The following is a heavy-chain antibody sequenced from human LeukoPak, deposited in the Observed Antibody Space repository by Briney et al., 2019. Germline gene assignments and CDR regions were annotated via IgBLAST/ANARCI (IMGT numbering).Heavy chain of an antibody. CDR2: IYHSGST. J-gene: IGHJ3*02. Sequence: PSETLSLTCAVSGGSISSSNWWSWVRQPPGKGLEWIGEIYHSGSTNYNPSLKSRVTISVDKSKNQFSLKLSSVTAADTAVYHCARAKIVVVSGAFDIWGQGTMVTVSS. D-gene: IGHD3-22*01. CDR3: ARAKIVVVSGAFDI. CDR1: GGSISSSNW. V-gene: IGHV4-4*02.